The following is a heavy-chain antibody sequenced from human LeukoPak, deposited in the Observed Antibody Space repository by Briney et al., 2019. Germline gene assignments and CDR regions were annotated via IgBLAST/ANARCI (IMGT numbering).Heavy chain of an antibody. J-gene: IGHJ4*02. CDR1: GDSISSGDYY. Sequence: SETLSLTCTVSGDSISSGDYYWSWIRQPAGKGLEWIGSIYYSGSTYYNPSLKSRVTISVDTSKNQFSLKLSSVTAADTAVYYCARLGHYDSSGYQPLFDYWGQGTLVTVSS. CDR3: ARLGHYDSSGYQPLFDY. D-gene: IGHD3-22*01. V-gene: IGHV4-39*01. CDR2: IYYSGST.